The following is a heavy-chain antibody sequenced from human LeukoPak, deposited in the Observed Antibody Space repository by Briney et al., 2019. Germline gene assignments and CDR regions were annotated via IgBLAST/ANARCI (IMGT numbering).Heavy chain of an antibody. CDR1: GYTFIATY. CDR2: MHVGTGNT. V-gene: IGHV1-2*02. D-gene: IGHD2-21*02. Sequence: ASVQVSCKASGYTFIATYLQWVRQAPGLGPEWLGWMHVGTGNTRYAPKFQGRVTLSRDTSINTAYMELSSLTSDDTAVYYCAREGSCDGGDCYSFDFWGQGTLVTVSS. J-gene: IGHJ4*02. CDR3: AREGSCDGGDCYSFDF.